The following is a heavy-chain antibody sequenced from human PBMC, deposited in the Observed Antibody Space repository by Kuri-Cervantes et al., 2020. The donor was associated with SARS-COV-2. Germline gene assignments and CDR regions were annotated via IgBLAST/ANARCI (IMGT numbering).Heavy chain of an antibody. J-gene: IGHJ3*02. CDR1: EFTFSSYS. CDR3: AKVKDILTGYRDAFDI. V-gene: IGHV3-23*01. Sequence: LSLTCAASEFTFSSYSMAWVRQAPGKGLEWVSAISGSGGSTYYADSVKGRFTISRDNSKNTLYLQMNSLGAEDTAVYYCAKVKDILTGYRDAFDIWGQGTMVTVSS. D-gene: IGHD3-9*01. CDR2: ISGSGGST.